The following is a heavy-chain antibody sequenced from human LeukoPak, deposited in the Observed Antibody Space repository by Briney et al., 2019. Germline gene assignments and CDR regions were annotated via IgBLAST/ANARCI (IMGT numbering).Heavy chain of an antibody. CDR3: ASPLTVWFGEFANAFDI. D-gene: IGHD3-10*01. J-gene: IGHJ3*02. CDR1: GGSISSSSYY. Sequence: SETLSLTCTVSGGSISSSSYYWGWIRQPPGTGLEWIGSIYYSGSTYYNPSLKSRVTISVDTSKNQFSLKLSSVTAADTAVHYCASPLTVWFGEFANAFDIWGQGTMVTVSS. V-gene: IGHV4-39*01. CDR2: IYYSGST.